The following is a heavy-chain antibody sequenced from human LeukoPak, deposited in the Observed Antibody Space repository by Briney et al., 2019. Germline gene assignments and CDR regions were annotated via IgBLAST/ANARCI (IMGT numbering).Heavy chain of an antibody. D-gene: IGHD3-22*01. CDR2: MNPNSGNT. J-gene: IGHJ5*02. CDR1: GYTFTGYY. Sequence: ASVKVSCKASGYTFTGYYMHWVRQAPGQGLEWMGWMNPNSGNTGYAQKFQGRVTMTRNTSISTAYMELSSLRSEDTAVYYCARGVDYYDSSGYYLPGGDWFDPWGQGTLVTVSS. V-gene: IGHV1-8*02. CDR3: ARGVDYYDSSGYYLPGGDWFDP.